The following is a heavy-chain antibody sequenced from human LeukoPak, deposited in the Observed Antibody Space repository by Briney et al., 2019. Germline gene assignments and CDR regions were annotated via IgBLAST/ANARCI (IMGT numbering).Heavy chain of an antibody. V-gene: IGHV1-2*02. J-gene: IGHJ4*02. CDR3: ARESLRFLEWLPRPNDY. CDR2: INPNSGGT. Sequence: ASVKVSCKASGYTFTGYYMHWVRQAPGQGLEWMGWINPNSGGTNYAQKLQGRVTMTRDTSISTAYMELSRLRSDDTAVYYCARESLRFLEWLPRPNDYWGQGTLVTVSS. CDR1: GYTFTGYY. D-gene: IGHD3-3*01.